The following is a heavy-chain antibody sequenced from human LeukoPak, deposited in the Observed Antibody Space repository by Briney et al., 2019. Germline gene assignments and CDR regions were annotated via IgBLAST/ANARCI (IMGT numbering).Heavy chain of an antibody. CDR3: ARVWSSSDSSGYYYYSYYYYMDV. D-gene: IGHD3-22*01. CDR1: GYTFTSYG. CDR2: ISAYNGNT. V-gene: IGHV1-18*01. J-gene: IGHJ6*03. Sequence: ASVKVSCKASGYTFTSYGISWVRQAPGQGLEWMGWISAYNGNTNYAQKLQGRVTMTTDTSTSTACMELRSLRSDDTAVYYCARVWSSSDSSGYYYYSYYYYMDVWGKGTTVTVSS.